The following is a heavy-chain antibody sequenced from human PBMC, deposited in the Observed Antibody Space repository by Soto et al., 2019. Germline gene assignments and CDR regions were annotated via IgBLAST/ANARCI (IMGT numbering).Heavy chain of an antibody. CDR1: GDTFNFYA. CDR3: ASSYGSGYRAFDY. Sequence: QVQLVQSGAEVKRPGSAVKVSCKASGDTFNFYAINWVRQAPGRCLEWMGRVNPIVSRSNYAQKFQGRVTMTADKSTSTAYMDLSSQRSEDTAIYYCASSYGSGYRAFDYWGQGALVTVSS. CDR2: VNPIVSRS. V-gene: IGHV1-69*02. D-gene: IGHD3-10*01. J-gene: IGHJ4*02.